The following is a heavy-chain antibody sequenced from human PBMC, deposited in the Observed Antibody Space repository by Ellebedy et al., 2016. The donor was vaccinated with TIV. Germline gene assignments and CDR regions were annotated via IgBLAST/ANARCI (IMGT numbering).Heavy chain of an antibody. CDR1: GLMISDFY. J-gene: IGHJ4*01. D-gene: IGHD3-10*01. V-gene: IGHV3-11*01. CDR2: ISISGNTI. Sequence: SLKISCAVSGLMISDFYMSSIRQPPGHGLEWVSYISISGNTIYYADSVKGRFTISRDNAKNSLYLQMNSLRAEDTAMYYCASVGGYGSFWGQGALVTVSS. CDR3: ASVGGYGSF.